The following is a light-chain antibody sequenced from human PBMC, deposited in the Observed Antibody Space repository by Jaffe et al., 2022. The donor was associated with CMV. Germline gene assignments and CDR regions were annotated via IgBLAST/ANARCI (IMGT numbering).Light chain of an antibody. CDR1: SSNIGSHS. Sequence: QSVLTQPPSASGTPGQRITISCSGSSSNIGSHSVTWYQQLPGTAPKLLIYSNYQRPSGVPDRFSGSKSGTSASLAISGLQSEDAADYYCAAWDDSLNGFLAFGGGTKLTVL. CDR3: AAWDDSLNGFLA. V-gene: IGLV1-44*01. J-gene: IGLJ2*01. CDR2: SNY.